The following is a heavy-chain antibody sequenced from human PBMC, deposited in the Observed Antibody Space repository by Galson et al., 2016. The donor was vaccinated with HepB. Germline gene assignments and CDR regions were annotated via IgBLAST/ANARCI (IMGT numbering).Heavy chain of an antibody. D-gene: IGHD1-26*01. Sequence: SLRLSCAASGFTLRSYAMGWVRQAPGKGLEWVSVVNGSGGTTYYADSVKGRFTISRDNSKNTLYLQMNSLRAEDAAVYYCAKSPWELPEANMYFHYWGQGTLVTVSS. V-gene: IGHV3-23*01. J-gene: IGHJ4*02. CDR3: AKSPWELPEANMYFHY. CDR1: GFTLRSYA. CDR2: VNGSGGTT.